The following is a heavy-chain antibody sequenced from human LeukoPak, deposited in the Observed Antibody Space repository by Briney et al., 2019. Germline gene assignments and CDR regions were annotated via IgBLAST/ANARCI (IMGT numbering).Heavy chain of an antibody. D-gene: IGHD4-17*01. V-gene: IGHV4-34*01. CDR1: GGSFSGYY. CDR3: ARASTTVTTNRDFDY. Sequence: PSDTLSLTCAVYGGSFSGYYWCWIRQPPGKGLEGIGEINHSGSTNYNPSLKSRVTISVDTSKNQFPLKLSSVTAADTAVYYCARASTTVTTNRDFDYWGQGTLVTVSS. J-gene: IGHJ4*02. CDR2: INHSGST.